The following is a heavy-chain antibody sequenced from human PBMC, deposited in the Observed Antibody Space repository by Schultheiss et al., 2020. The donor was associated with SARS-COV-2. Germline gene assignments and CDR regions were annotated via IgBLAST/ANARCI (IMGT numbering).Heavy chain of an antibody. CDR1: GGTFSSYA. V-gene: IGHV1-69*13. CDR3: ARTHVTTDSSGYYPGPPFDP. D-gene: IGHD3-22*01. J-gene: IGHJ5*02. CDR2: IIPIFGTV. Sequence: SVKVSCKASGGTFSSYAISWVRQAPGQGLEWMGGIIPIFGTVNYAQKFQGRVTITADESTSTVYMEVSSLRSEDTAVYYCARTHVTTDSSGYYPGPPFDPWGQGTLVTVSS.